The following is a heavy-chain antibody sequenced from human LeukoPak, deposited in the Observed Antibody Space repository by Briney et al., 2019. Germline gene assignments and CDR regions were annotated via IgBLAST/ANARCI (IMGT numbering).Heavy chain of an antibody. CDR2: ISPGDSDA. D-gene: IGHD3-10*01. CDR3: ARQTMVRGVIMTIDY. Sequence: GESLKISCKASGYSFTNYWIGWVRQTSGRGLEWMGIISPGDSDARYSPSFQGQVTISADKSISTAYLQWSSLKASDTAMYYCARQTMVRGVIMTIDYWGQGTLVTVSS. V-gene: IGHV5-51*01. CDR1: GYSFTNYW. J-gene: IGHJ4*02.